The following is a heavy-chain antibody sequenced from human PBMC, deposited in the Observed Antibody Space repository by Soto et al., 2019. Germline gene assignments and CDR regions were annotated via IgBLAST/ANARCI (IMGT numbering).Heavy chain of an antibody. J-gene: IGHJ4*02. Sequence: QVQLVQSGAEVKKPGSSVKVSCKASGGTFSSYTISWVRQAPGQGLEWMGRIIPILGIANYAQKFQGRVTITADKSTSTAYMELSTMRSEDKAVYYCARDTRYCSSTSCYFDYWGQGTLVTVSS. V-gene: IGHV1-69*08. CDR1: GGTFSSYT. D-gene: IGHD2-2*01. CDR3: ARDTRYCSSTSCYFDY. CDR2: IIPILGIA.